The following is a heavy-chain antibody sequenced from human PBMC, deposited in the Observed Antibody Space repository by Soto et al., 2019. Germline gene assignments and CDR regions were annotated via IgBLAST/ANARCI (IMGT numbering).Heavy chain of an antibody. J-gene: IGHJ5*02. CDR2: ISAYNGNT. CDR3: ARRGMVRGVPSTWFDP. V-gene: IGHV1-18*01. D-gene: IGHD3-10*01. CDR1: GYTFTSYG. Sequence: QVQLVQSGAEVKKPGASVKVSCKASGYTFTSYGISWVRQAPGQGLEWMGWISAYNGNTNYAQKLQGRVTMTTDTSTSPAYRELRSLRSDDTAVYYCARRGMVRGVPSTWFDPWGQGTLVTVSS.